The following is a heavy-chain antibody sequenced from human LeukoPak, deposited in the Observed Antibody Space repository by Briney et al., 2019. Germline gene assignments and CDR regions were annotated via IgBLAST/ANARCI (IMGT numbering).Heavy chain of an antibody. CDR2: ISGSGYYS. CDR1: GFTFDNYA. J-gene: IGHJ4*02. D-gene: IGHD1-26*01. Sequence: GGSLRLSCAASGFTFDNYAMSWVRQAPGKGLEWVSVISGSGYYSYYADSVKGRFTVSRDNSKTTLYLQMNSLRADDTAVYYCAKGGPTGSNYFDFWGQGTLVTVSS. CDR3: AKGGPTGSNYFDF. V-gene: IGHV3-23*01.